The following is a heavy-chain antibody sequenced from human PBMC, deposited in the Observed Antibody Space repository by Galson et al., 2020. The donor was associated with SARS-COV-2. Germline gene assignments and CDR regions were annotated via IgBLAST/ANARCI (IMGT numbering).Heavy chain of an antibody. CDR1: GFTFSSYS. CDR3: ARDQYYDFWSGYYPPDY. CDR2: ISSSSSYI. D-gene: IGHD3-3*01. J-gene: IGHJ4*02. Sequence: GESLKISCAASGFTFSSYSMNWVRQAPGKGLEWVSSISSSSSYIYYADLVKGRFTISRDNAKNSLYLQMNSLRAEDTAVYYCARDQYYDFWSGYYPPDYWGQGTLVTVSS. V-gene: IGHV3-21*01.